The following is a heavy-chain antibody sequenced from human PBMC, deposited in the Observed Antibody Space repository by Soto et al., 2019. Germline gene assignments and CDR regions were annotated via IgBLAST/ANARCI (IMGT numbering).Heavy chain of an antibody. CDR3: ARDSSAKGMVV. D-gene: IGHD3-22*01. V-gene: IGHV1-8*01. Sequence: ASVKVSCKASGYTFINYDINWVRQATGQGLEWMGWMNPNSGNTGYGQKFQGRVTMTRNTSISTAYMELSSLRSEDTAVYYCARDSSAKGMVVWGQGTTVTAP. CDR2: MNPNSGNT. CDR1: GYTFINYD. J-gene: IGHJ6*02.